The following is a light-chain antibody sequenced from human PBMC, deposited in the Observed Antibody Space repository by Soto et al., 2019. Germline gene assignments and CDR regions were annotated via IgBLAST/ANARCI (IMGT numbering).Light chain of an antibody. J-gene: IGLJ1*01. CDR1: SSDVGSYNL. V-gene: IGLV2-23*03. Sequence: QSVLTQPASVSGSPGQSITISCTGTSSDVGSYNLVSWYQQHPGKAPKLMIYEGSKRPSGVSNRFSGSKSGNTASLTISGLQAEDEADYHCCSYAGSRTLFGTGTKVTVL. CDR3: CSYAGSRTL. CDR2: EGS.